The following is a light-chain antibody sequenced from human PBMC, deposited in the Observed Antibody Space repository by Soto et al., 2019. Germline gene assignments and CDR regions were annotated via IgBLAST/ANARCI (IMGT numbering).Light chain of an antibody. V-gene: IGKV1-12*01. Sequence: DIQMTQSPSSVSAAVGDRVTITCRASQGINKWIAWYQQKPGKAPQLLISAASNLRSGVSSRFSSSGSETDFIYYCSNLQHEDFGAYFCQQANSFPVTWGAGTKVDIK. J-gene: IGKJ3*01. CDR1: QGINKW. CDR3: QQANSFPVT. CDR2: AAS.